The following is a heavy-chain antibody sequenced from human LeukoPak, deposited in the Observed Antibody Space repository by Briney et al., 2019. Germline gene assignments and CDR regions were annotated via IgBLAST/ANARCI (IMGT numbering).Heavy chain of an antibody. CDR2: ISSSGSTI. J-gene: IGHJ4*02. CDR3: ARQVYNWNYDY. D-gene: IGHD1-7*01. V-gene: IGHV3-48*04. CDR1: GFTFSSYS. Sequence: PGGSLRLSCAASGFTFSSYSMNWVRQAPGKGLEWVSYISSSGSTIYYADSVKGRFTISRDNAKNSLYLQMNSLRAEDTAVYYCARQVYNWNYDYWGQGTLVTVSS.